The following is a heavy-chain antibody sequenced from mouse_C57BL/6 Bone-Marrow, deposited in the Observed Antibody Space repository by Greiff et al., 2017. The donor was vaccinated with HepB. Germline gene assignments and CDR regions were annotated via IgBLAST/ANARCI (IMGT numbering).Heavy chain of an antibody. D-gene: IGHD1-1*01. CDR2: IYPGSGST. J-gene: IGHJ1*03. CDR3: ALYGSSYRHFDV. CDR1: GYTFTSYW. V-gene: IGHV1-55*01. Sequence: QVQLQQPGAELVKPGASVKMSCKASGYTFTSYWITWVKQRPGQGLEWIGDIYPGSGSTNYNEKFKSKATLTVATSSSTAYMQLSSLTSEDSAVYYCALYGSSYRHFDVWGTGTTVTVSS.